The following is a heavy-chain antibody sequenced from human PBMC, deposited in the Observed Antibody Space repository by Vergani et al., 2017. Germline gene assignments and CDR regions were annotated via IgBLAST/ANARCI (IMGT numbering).Heavy chain of an antibody. Sequence: ELQLVESGGSLVQPGGSLRLSCAASGFTFSTSDMHWVRQPTGKGLEWVSAIGRGGDTYYADSVKGRFTISRENAENSLYLQMNSLRAGDTAVYYCAREXSDSISLSWSLDLWGRGTLVTVSS. CDR3: AREXSDSISLSWSLDL. D-gene: IGHD3-16*02. J-gene: IGHJ2*01. CDR2: IGRGGDT. CDR1: GFTFSTSD. V-gene: IGHV3-13*01.